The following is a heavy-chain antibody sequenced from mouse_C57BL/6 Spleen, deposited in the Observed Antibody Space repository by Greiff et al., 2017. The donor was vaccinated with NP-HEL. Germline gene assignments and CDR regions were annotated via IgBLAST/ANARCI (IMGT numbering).Heavy chain of an antibody. CDR1: GYTFTSHW. CDR2: IFPGSGST. Sequence: VQLQQSGPELVRPGASVKISCKAPGYTFTSHWMQWVRQRPGQGLEWIGEIFPGSGSTDYNEKFKGKATLTVDTSSSTAYMQLSSLTSEDSAVYFCARNYYDYDGNYYAMDYWGQGTSVTVSS. J-gene: IGHJ4*01. CDR3: ARNYYDYDGNYYAMDY. V-gene: IGHV1-56*01. D-gene: IGHD2-4*01.